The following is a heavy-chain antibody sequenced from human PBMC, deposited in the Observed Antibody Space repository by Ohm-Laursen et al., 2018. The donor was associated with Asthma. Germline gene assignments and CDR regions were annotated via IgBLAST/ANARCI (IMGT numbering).Heavy chain of an antibody. J-gene: IGHJ4*02. Sequence: SLRLSCTASGFTFSDYYMSWIRQAPGKGLEWVSYISSSGSTIYNADSVKGRFTISRDNAKNSLYLQMNSLRAEDTAVYYCARGRYYSDDSSGYYAYWGQGTLVTVSS. CDR1: GFTFSDYY. V-gene: IGHV3-11*01. CDR2: ISSSGSTI. CDR3: ARGRYYSDDSSGYYAY. D-gene: IGHD3-22*01.